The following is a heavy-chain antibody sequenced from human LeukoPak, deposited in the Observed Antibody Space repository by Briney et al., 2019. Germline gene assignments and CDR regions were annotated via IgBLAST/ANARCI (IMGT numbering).Heavy chain of an antibody. Sequence: SETLSLTCTVSGGSISSSSYYWGWIRQPPGKGLEWMGSIYYSGSTYYNPSLNSRVTISVDTSKNQFSLKLSSVTAADTAVYYCARGGYYDSSGCFDYWGQGTLVTVSS. V-gene: IGHV4-39*07. J-gene: IGHJ4*02. CDR2: IYYSGST. CDR1: GGSISSSSYY. D-gene: IGHD3-22*01. CDR3: ARGGYYDSSGCFDY.